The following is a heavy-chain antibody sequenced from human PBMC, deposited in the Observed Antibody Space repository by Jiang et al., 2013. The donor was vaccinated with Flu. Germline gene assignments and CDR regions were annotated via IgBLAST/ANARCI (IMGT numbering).Heavy chain of an antibody. V-gene: IGHV1-46*01. CDR3: ARDMDYPGGAFDI. CDR2: INPSGGST. Sequence: KASGYTVHQLTICTGCDRPLGQGLEWMGIINPSGGSTSYAQKFQGRVTMTRDTSTSTVYMELSSLRSEDTAVYYCARDMDYPGGAFDIWGQGTMVTVSS. CDR1: GYTVHQLT. D-gene: IGHD3-16*01. J-gene: IGHJ3*02.